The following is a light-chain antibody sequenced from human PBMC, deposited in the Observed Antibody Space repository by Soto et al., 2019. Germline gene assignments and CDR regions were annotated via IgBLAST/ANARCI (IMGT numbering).Light chain of an antibody. CDR2: DAS. Sequence: AIQLTQSPSSLSASVGDRVTITCRASQGISSALAWYQQKPGKAPKLLIYDASSLESGVPSRFSGSGSGTDFTLTISSLQPEDFATYYCQQFTFPFGPGTKVDIK. V-gene: IGKV1-13*02. CDR1: QGISSA. J-gene: IGKJ3*01. CDR3: QQFTFP.